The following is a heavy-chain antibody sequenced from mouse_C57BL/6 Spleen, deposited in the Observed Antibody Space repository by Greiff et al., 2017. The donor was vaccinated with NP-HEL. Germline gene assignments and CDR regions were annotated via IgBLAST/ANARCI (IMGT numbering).Heavy chain of an antibody. Sequence: QVHVKQSGAELVKPGASVKLSCKASGYTFTSYWMHWVKQRPGQGLEWIGMIHPNSGSTNYNEKFKSKATLTVDKSSSTAYMQLSRLTSEDSAVYYCARWVTTVVALYAMDYWGQGTSVTVSS. J-gene: IGHJ4*01. CDR3: ARWVTTVVALYAMDY. D-gene: IGHD1-1*01. CDR1: GYTFTSYW. CDR2: IHPNSGST. V-gene: IGHV1-64*01.